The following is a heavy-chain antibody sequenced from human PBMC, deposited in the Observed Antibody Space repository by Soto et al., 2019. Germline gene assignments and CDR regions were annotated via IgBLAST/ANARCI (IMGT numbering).Heavy chain of an antibody. J-gene: IGHJ5*02. V-gene: IGHV4-30-2*01. CDR2: VFHSGST. CDR3: ARVLDWFDP. Sequence: SETLSLTCVVSGDSVTSGGFSWSWIRQPPGKGLEWLGYVFHSGSTHYNPALESRVTMSLDRSNNQISLRLTSVTAADNAVYFCARVLDWFDPWGQGLQVT. CDR1: GDSVTSGGFS.